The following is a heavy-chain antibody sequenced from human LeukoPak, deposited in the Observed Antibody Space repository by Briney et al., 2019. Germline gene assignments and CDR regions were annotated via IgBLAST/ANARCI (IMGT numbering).Heavy chain of an antibody. CDR1: GFTFDVYG. V-gene: IGHV3-20*01. CDR3: ARYNRRDTKFGPYSNSEASAFDI. J-gene: IGHJ3*02. D-gene: IGHD6-6*01. CDR2: INWNGGST. Sequence: GGSLRLSCAASGFTFDVYGISWVRQAPGKGLEWGSCINWNGGSTGYTDSVKGRFAISRDNAKHSLYLQMNSLRVEDTALYHCARYNRRDTKFGPYSNSEASAFDIWGQGTMVTVSS.